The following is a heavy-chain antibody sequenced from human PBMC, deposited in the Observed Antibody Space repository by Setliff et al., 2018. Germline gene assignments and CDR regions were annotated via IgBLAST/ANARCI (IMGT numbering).Heavy chain of an antibody. CDR1: GYTFTTYY. CDR2: INPNGGST. V-gene: IGHV1-46*01. D-gene: IGHD1-7*01. J-gene: IGHJ4*02. CDR3: ARDEDRDEMEIQGY. Sequence: ASVKVSCKTSGYTFTTYYIHWVRQAPGQGLEWMGIINPNGGSTSYAQTFQGRVTMTTDTSTSIAYMELRSLRSDDTAVYYCARDEDRDEMEIQGYWGQGTRVTVSS.